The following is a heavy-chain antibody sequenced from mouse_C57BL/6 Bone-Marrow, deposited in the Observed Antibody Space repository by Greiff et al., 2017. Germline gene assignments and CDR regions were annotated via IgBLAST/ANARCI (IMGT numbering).Heavy chain of an antibody. CDR3: ARETAQADFDY. CDR1: GYSITSGYY. J-gene: IGHJ2*01. D-gene: IGHD3-2*02. CDR2: ISYDGSN. V-gene: IGHV3-6*01. Sequence: EVQLQESGPGLVKPSQSLSLTCSVTGYSITSGYYWNWIRQFPGNKLEWMGYISYDGSNNYNPSLKNRISITRDTSKNQFFLKLNSVTTEDTATYYCARETAQADFDYWGQGTTLTVSS.